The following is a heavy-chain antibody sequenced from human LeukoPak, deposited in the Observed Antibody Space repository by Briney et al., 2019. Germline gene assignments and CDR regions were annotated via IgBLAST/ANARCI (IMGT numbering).Heavy chain of an antibody. CDR2: INPNSGNT. Sequence: AASVKVSCKASGYTFTSYDINWVRQATGQGLEWMGWINPNSGNTGCAQKFQGRVTMTRNTSISTAYMELSSLRSEDTAVYYCVRGYCSSTSCYRGKFYYYYYMDVWGKGTTVTVSS. J-gene: IGHJ6*03. D-gene: IGHD2-2*02. CDR3: VRGYCSSTSCYRGKFYYYYYMDV. V-gene: IGHV1-8*01. CDR1: GYTFTSYD.